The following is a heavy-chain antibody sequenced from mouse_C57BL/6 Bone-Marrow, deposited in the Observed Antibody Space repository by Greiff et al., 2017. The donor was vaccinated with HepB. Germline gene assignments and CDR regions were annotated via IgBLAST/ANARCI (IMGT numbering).Heavy chain of an antibody. CDR2: IYPRSGNT. CDR3: AMRDLWYLRRWFAY. Sequence: VQLQQPGAELARPGASVKLSCKASGYTFTSYGISWVKQRTGQGLEWIGEIYPRSGNTYYNEKFKGKATLTADKSSSTAYMELRSLTSEDSAVYFCAMRDLWYLRRWFAYWGQGTLVTVSA. J-gene: IGHJ3*01. CDR1: GYTFTSYG. V-gene: IGHV1-81*01. D-gene: IGHD2-1*01.